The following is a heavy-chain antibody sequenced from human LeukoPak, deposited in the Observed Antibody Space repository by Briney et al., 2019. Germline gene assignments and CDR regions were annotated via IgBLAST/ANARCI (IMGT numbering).Heavy chain of an antibody. Sequence: PGGSLRLSCAASGFTFSSYSMNWVRQAPGKGLEWVSYISSSSSTIYYADSVKGRFTISRDNAKNSLYLQMNSLRAEDTAVYYCARGNGYSTSGYVDYWGQGTLVTVSS. V-gene: IGHV3-48*01. D-gene: IGHD6-13*01. CDR1: GFTFSSYS. J-gene: IGHJ4*02. CDR3: ARGNGYSTSGYVDY. CDR2: ISSSSSTI.